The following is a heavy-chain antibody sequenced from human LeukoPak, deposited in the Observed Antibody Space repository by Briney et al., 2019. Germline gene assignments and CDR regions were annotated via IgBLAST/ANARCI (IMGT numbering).Heavy chain of an antibody. CDR2: INWNGGST. D-gene: IGHD3-16*01. CDR3: ARGGFPFEY. J-gene: IGHJ4*02. V-gene: IGHV3-20*04. Sequence: PGGSLRLSCAASGFTFDDYGMSWVRQAPGKGLEWVSGINWNGGSTGYADSVKGRFTISRDNTKNTLYLQMNGLRVEDTAVYYCARGGFPFEYWGQGTLVTVSS. CDR1: GFTFDDYG.